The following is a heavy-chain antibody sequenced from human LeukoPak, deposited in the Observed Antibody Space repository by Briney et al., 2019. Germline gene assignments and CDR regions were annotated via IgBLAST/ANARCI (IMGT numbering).Heavy chain of an antibody. CDR3: ARQRSGWYRGWFDP. CDR1: GGSISSSSYY. J-gene: IGHJ5*02. V-gene: IGHV4-39*01. CDR2: IYYSGST. Sequence: SETLSLTCTVSGGSISSSSYYWGWIRQPPGKGLEWIGSIYYSGSTYYNPSLKSRVTISVDTSKNQFSLKLNSVTAADTAVYYCARQRSGWYRGWFDPWGQGTLVTFSS. D-gene: IGHD6-19*01.